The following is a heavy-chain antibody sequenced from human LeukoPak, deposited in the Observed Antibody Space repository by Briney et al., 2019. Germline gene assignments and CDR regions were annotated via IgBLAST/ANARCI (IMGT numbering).Heavy chain of an antibody. CDR2: IIPIFGTA. CDR3: ARDGEVGYGYYYMDV. CDR1: GGTFSSYA. D-gene: IGHD3-10*01. V-gene: IGHV1-69*05. J-gene: IGHJ6*03. Sequence: ASVKLSCTASGGTFSSYAISWVRQAPGQGLEWMGGIIPIFGTANYAQKFQGRVTITTDESTNTAYIELSSLRSEDGDVYYCARDGEVGYGYYYMDVWGRGTTVSVSS.